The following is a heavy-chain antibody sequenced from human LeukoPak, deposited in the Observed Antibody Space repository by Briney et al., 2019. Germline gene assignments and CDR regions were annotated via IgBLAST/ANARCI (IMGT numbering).Heavy chain of an antibody. CDR2: INSSGGST. V-gene: IGHV1-46*03. CDR3: ASPIVATSALDY. D-gene: IGHD5-12*01. Sequence: ASVKVSCKASGYTFTSYYTHWVRQAPGQGLEWMGIINSSGGSTSYAQKFQGRVTMTRDTSTSTVYMELSSLRSEDTAVYYCASPIVATSALDYWGQGTLVTVSS. J-gene: IGHJ4*02. CDR1: GYTFTSYY.